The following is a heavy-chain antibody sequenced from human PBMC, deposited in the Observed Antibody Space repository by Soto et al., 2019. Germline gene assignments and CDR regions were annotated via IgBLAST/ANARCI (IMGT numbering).Heavy chain of an antibody. V-gene: IGHV3-21*01. CDR1: GFTFSSYS. J-gene: IGHJ6*02. CDR3: ANSGYSSSWYYYYYGMDV. Sequence: GGSLRLSCAASGFTFSSYSMNWVRQAPGKGLEWVSSISSSSSYIYYADSVKGRFTISRDNAKNSLYLQMNSLRAEDTAVYYCANSGYSSSWYYYYYGMDVWGQGTMVTVSS. D-gene: IGHD6-13*01. CDR2: ISSSSSYI.